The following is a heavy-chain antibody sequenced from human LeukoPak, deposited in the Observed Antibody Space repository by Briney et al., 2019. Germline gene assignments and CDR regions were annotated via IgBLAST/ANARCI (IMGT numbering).Heavy chain of an antibody. CDR1: GYTFTGYY. J-gene: IGHJ4*02. D-gene: IGHD1-1*01. CDR3: ARDNELLSLFDY. CDR2: INPNSGGT. Sequence: ASVKVSCKASGYTFTGYYMHWVRQAPGQGLEWMGWINPNSGGTNYAQKFQGRVTMTRDTSISTAYMELSRLRSDDTAVYYCARDNELLSLFDYWGQGTLVTVSS. V-gene: IGHV1-2*02.